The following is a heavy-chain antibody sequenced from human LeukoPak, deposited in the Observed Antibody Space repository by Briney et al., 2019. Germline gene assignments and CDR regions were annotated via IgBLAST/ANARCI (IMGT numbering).Heavy chain of an antibody. D-gene: IGHD3-22*01. V-gene: IGHV3-66*01. J-gene: IGHJ4*02. CDR2: IYSGGST. CDR1: GFTFSSYE. Sequence: GGSLRLSCAASGFTFSSYEMNWVRQAPGKGLEWVSVIYSGGSTYYADSVKGRFTISRDNSKNTLYLQMNSLRAEDTAVYYCARDPLTGYYDSSGSARDDYWGQGTLVTVSS. CDR3: ARDPLTGYYDSSGSARDDY.